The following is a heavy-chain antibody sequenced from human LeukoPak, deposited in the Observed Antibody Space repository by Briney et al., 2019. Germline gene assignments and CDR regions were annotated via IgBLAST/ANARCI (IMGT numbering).Heavy chain of an antibody. CDR2: IGAAGSTI. V-gene: IGHV3-48*01. Sequence: PGGSLRLSCAASGFTFSRYAMSWVRQAPGKGLEWVSYIGAAGSTIYYADSVKGRFTISRDNAKNSLFLQMNSLRAEDTAVYYCARDSSTYAGPPDYWGQGTLVTVSS. J-gene: IGHJ4*02. D-gene: IGHD2-2*01. CDR3: ARDSSTYAGPPDY. CDR1: GFTFSRYA.